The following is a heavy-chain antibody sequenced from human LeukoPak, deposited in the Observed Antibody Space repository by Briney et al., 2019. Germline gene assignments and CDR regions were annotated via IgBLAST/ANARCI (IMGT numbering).Heavy chain of an antibody. D-gene: IGHD5-12*01. Sequence: ASVKVSCKASAYTFTGYYIHWVRQAPGQGLEWMGWISAYNGNTKYAQTLQGRVTMTTDTSTSTAYMELRSLRSDDTAVYYCTSTGYSGHDPLHYWGRGTLVTVSS. CDR3: TSTGYSGHDPLHY. CDR2: ISAYNGNT. CDR1: AYTFTGYY. V-gene: IGHV1-18*04. J-gene: IGHJ4*02.